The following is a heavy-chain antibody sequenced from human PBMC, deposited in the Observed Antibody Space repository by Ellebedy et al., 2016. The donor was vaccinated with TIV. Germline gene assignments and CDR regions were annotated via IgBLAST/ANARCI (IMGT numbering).Heavy chain of an antibody. D-gene: IGHD4-17*01. CDR1: GFTFSSYS. V-gene: IGHV3-21*01. Sequence: GESLKISCAASGFTFSSYSMNWVRQAPGKGLEWVSSISSSSSYIYYADSVKGRFTISRDNAKNSLYLQMDSLRAEDTAVYYCASADYGDSYYYYYGMDVWGQGTTVTVSS. CDR3: ASADYGDSYYYYYGMDV. CDR2: ISSSSSYI. J-gene: IGHJ6*02.